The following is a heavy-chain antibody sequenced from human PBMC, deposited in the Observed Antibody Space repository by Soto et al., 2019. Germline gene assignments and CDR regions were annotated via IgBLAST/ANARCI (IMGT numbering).Heavy chain of an antibody. CDR1: GFVFDDFA. CDR2: ISWNSGYI. V-gene: IGHV3-9*01. D-gene: IGHD1-1*01. CDR3: AKARAYSTGNYFYGMNG. J-gene: IGHJ6*02. Sequence: EVRLVESGGGLVQPGRSLRISCAASGFVFDDFAMHWVRQAPGKGLGWVSGISWNSGYIGYAASVKGRFTISRDNSKRSLYLQMNSLTAEDTALYYCAKARAYSTGNYFYGMNGWGQGTTVIVSS.